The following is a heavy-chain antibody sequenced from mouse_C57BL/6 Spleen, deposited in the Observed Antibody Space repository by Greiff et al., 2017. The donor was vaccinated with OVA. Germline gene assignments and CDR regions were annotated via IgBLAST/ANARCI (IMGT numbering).Heavy chain of an antibody. Sequence: EVKVVESGGDLVKPGGSLKLSCAASGFTFSSYGMSWVRQTPDKRLEWVATISSGGSYTYYPDSVKGRFTISRDNAKNTLYLQMSSLKSEDTAMYYCARQGDYYGSRNFDYWGQGTTLTVSS. J-gene: IGHJ2*01. CDR1: GFTFSSYG. V-gene: IGHV5-6*01. D-gene: IGHD1-1*01. CDR2: ISSGGSYT. CDR3: ARQGDYYGSRNFDY.